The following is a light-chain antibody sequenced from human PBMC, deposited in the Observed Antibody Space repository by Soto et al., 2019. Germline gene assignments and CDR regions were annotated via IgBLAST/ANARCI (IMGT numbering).Light chain of an antibody. CDR1: QSVSSN. J-gene: IGKJ5*01. CDR3: QQYNKWLIT. CDR2: GAS. V-gene: IGKV3-15*01. Sequence: EIVMTQSPATLSVSPGERATLSCRASQSVSSNLAWYQQKPGQAPRLLIYGASTRATGIPARFSGSGSGTEFTLTISSLQSADFAVYYCQQYNKWLITFGQGTRLEIK.